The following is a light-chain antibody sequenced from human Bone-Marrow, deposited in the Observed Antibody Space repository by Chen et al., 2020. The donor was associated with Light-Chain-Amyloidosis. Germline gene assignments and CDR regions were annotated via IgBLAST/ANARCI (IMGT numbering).Light chain of an antibody. CDR3: RQDYFYPPT. CDR1: QGIRTD. J-gene: IGKJ1*01. CDR2: AAS. V-gene: IGKV1-6*01. Sequence: AIQMTQSPSSLSASVGDRVTITCRASQGIRTDLGWYQQKPGKAPKLLIYAASSLESGVPSRFSGGGSDTDFTLTISSLQPEDFATYYCRQDYFYPPTFGQGTKVEIK.